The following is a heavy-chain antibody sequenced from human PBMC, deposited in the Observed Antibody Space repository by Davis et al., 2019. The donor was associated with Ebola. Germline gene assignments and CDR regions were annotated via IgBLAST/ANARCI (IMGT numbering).Heavy chain of an antibody. CDR2: IIPIFGTA. Sequence: SVKVSCKASGGTFSSYAISWVRQAPGQGLEWMGGIIPIFGTANYAQKFQGRVTMTRDTSISTAYMELSRLRSDDTAVYYCAASLIVVVAALDHWGQGTLVTVSS. D-gene: IGHD2-15*01. V-gene: IGHV1-69*05. J-gene: IGHJ4*02. CDR3: AASLIVVVAALDH. CDR1: GGTFSSYA.